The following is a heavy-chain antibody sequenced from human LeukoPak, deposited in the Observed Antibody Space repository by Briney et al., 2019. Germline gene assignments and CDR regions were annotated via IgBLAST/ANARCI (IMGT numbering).Heavy chain of an antibody. CDR3: VRAMYSYFFDY. CDR2: INRDGRQQ. Sequence: GGSLRLSCEGSEISLNNYWMAWVRQGPGKGLEWVANINRDGRQQNFVDSVKGRFTISRDNARNSLYLQMNNLRDEDTAVYYCVRAMYSYFFDYWGQGTLVSVSS. J-gene: IGHJ4*02. CDR1: EISLNNYW. V-gene: IGHV3-7*01. D-gene: IGHD3-10*02.